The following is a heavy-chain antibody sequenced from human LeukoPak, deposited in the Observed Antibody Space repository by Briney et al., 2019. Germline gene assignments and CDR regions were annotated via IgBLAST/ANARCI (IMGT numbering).Heavy chain of an antibody. J-gene: IGHJ3*02. CDR1: GFTFSTYG. D-gene: IGHD3-16*01. Sequence: GGSLRLSCAASGFTFSTYGIHWVRQAPGKGLEWVAVISYDGSNKYYAESVKGRFTISRDNSKNTLFLQMNSLRADDTAVYYCAKDTQFEGDTPGAFDMWGQGTMVTVSS. CDR2: ISYDGSNK. CDR3: AKDTQFEGDTPGAFDM. V-gene: IGHV3-30*18.